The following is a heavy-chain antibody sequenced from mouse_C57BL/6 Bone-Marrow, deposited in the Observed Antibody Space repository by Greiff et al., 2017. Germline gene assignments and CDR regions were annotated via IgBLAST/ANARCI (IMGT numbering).Heavy chain of an antibody. CDR3: ARDRAMDY. J-gene: IGHJ4*01. CDR2: ISYRSNT. CDR1: GDSFTSGY. Sequence: EVQLVESGPSLVKPSQTLSLTCSVTGDSFTSGYWNWIRKFPGNKLEYMGYISYRSNTYYNPSLKSRISITRDTSKNQYYLHLNSVTTEDTATYYCARDRAMDYWGQGTSVTVSS. V-gene: IGHV3-8*02.